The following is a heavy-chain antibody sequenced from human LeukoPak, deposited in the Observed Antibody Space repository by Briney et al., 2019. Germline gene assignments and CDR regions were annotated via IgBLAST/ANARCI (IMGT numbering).Heavy chain of an antibody. J-gene: IGHJ4*01. D-gene: IGHD3-3*01. CDR2: ISSSSSYI. CDR1: RFTFRSYS. V-gene: IGHV3-21*01. Sequence: GGALRLSCAPSRFTFRSYSVNWVPQAPRKGLEWVSSISSSSSYIYYADSVKGRFTISRDNAKNSLYPQMNSLRAEDTAVYYCAKDWGGSWAIEYWGQGTLVTVSS. CDR3: AKDWGGSWAIEY.